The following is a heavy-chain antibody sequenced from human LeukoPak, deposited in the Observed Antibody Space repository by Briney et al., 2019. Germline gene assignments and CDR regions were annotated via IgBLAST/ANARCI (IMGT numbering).Heavy chain of an antibody. D-gene: IGHD4-17*01. CDR3: ARDLGYGGYVGGMDV. Sequence: GGSLRLSCAASGFTFSSYGMHWVRQAPGKGLEWVAVIWYDGSNKYYADSVRGRFTISRDNSKNTLYLQMNSLRAEDTAVYYCARDLGYGGYVGGMDVWGQGTTVTVSS. V-gene: IGHV3-33*01. J-gene: IGHJ6*02. CDR1: GFTFSSYG. CDR2: IWYDGSNK.